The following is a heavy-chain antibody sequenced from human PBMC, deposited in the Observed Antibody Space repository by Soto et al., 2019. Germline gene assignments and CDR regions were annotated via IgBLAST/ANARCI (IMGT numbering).Heavy chain of an antibody. CDR2: RSYTANT. Sequence: PSATLSLTCFVAGGSVTSYHWHCIRQFPGKGLEGIAYRSYTANTNYHPSLQSRVTISLDTSQNQLSLKLTSMTAADTAVYYCARDMHAGFSHYLDPWPQGTGVTV. V-gene: IGHV4-59*02. CDR3: ARDMHAGFSHYLDP. J-gene: IGHJ5*02. CDR1: GGSVTSYH. D-gene: IGHD4-4*01.